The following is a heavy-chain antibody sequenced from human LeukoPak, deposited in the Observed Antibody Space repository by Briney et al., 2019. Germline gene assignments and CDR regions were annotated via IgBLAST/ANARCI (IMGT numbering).Heavy chain of an antibody. V-gene: IGHV1-8*03. CDR2: MNPNSGNT. Sequence: ASVKVSCKASGYTFTSYDINWVRQATGQGLEWMGWMNPNSGNTGYAQKFQGRVTITRNTSISTAYMELSSLRAEDTAVYYCARHGDGYGSGSYYAPNGYWGQGTLVTVSS. J-gene: IGHJ4*02. D-gene: IGHD3-10*01. CDR1: GYTFTSYD. CDR3: ARHGDGYGSGSYYAPNGY.